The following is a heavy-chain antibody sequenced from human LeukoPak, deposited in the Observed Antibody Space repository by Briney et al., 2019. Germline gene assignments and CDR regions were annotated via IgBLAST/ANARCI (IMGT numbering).Heavy chain of an antibody. CDR2: INHSGST. Sequence: SETLSLTCAVYGGSFSGYYWSWIRQPPGKGLEWIGEINHSGSTNYNPSLKSRVTISVDTSKNQFSLKLSSVTAADTAVYYCAKSRWLDLFDYWGQGTLVTVSS. J-gene: IGHJ4*02. V-gene: IGHV4-34*01. D-gene: IGHD6-19*01. CDR3: AKSRWLDLFDY. CDR1: GGSFSGYY.